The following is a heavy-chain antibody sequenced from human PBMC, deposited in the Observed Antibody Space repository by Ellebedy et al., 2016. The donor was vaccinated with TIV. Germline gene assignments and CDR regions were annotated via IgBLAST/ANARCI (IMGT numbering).Heavy chain of an antibody. CDR2: IAVDSTT. V-gene: IGHV3-66*01. J-gene: IGHJ3*02. Sequence: GGSLRLSCAASELTFTSNYMSWVRQAPGKGLEWVSSIAVDSTTFYADSVKGRFTTSRDNSKNTLYIQMNNLRAEDTAVYYCAQETVNDVDLKVWGIFDIWGQGTRVTVSS. CDR3: AQETVNDVDLKVWGIFDI. CDR1: ELTFTSNY. D-gene: IGHD5/OR15-5a*01.